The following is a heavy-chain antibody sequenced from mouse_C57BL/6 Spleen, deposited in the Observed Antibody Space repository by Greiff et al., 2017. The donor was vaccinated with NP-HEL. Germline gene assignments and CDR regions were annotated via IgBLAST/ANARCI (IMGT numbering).Heavy chain of an antibody. CDR2: IYPGDGDT. D-gene: IGHD2-2*01. J-gene: IGHJ4*01. V-gene: IGHV1-82*01. CDR1: GYAFSSSW. CDR3: ARDGYDGDGYAMDY. Sequence: QVQLQQSGPELVKPGASVKISCKASGYAFSSSWMNWVKQRPGKGLEWIGRIYPGDGDTNYNGKFKGKATLTADKSSSTAYMQLSSLTSEDSAVYFCARDGYDGDGYAMDYWGQGTSVTVSS.